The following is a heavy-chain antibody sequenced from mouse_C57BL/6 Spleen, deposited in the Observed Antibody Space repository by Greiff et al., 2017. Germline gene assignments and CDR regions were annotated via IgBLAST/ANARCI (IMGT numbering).Heavy chain of an antibody. D-gene: IGHD1-1*01. J-gene: IGHJ3*01. CDR3: ARSNCYGSSYRFAY. CDR1: GYTFAGYW. CDR2: ILPGSGST. V-gene: IGHV1-9*01. Sequence: QVQLQQSGAELMKPGASVKLSCKATGYTFAGYWIEWVKQRPGHGLEWIGEILPGSGSTNYNEKFKGKATFTADTSSNTAYMQRSSLTTEDSAIYYCARSNCYGSSYRFAYWGQGTLVTVSA.